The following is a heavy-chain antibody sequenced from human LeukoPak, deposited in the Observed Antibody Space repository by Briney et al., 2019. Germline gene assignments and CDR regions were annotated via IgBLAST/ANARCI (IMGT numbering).Heavy chain of an antibody. Sequence: HTGGSLRLSCEASGFTFSNHWMNWVRQAPGKGLVWVSLIKGDASRTAYADSVTGRFTISRDNAKNTLFLQMNSLRVDDTAVYYCTRWEDSPIVTPTTLDYWGHGTLVTVSS. CDR2: IKGDASRT. J-gene: IGHJ4*01. CDR3: TRWEDSPIVTPTTLDY. D-gene: IGHD5-12*01. CDR1: GFTFSNHW. V-gene: IGHV3-74*03.